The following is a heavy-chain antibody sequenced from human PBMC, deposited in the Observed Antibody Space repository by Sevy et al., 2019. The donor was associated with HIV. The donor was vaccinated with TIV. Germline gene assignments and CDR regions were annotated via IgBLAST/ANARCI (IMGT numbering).Heavy chain of an antibody. CDR3: ARDSARVIVPTAGFDS. CDR1: GFTFNFHG. V-gene: IGHV3-33*01. D-gene: IGHD2-21*01. Sequence: GGSLRLSCAASGFTFNFHGMHWVRQAPGKGLEWVAAILYNVRTEEYADSVRGRFTISRDNSKNTVNLEMNSLRVEDTALYFCARDSARVIVPTAGFDSWGQGVLVTVSS. CDR2: ILYNVRTE. J-gene: IGHJ5*01.